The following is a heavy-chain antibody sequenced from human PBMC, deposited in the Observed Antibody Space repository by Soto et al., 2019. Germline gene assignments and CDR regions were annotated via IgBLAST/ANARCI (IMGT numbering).Heavy chain of an antibody. V-gene: IGHV5-51*01. J-gene: IGHJ4*02. D-gene: IGHD3-22*01. Sequence: PGESLKISCKGSGYSFSTYWIAWVRQMPGKGLEWMGFIYPGDSDTRYSPSFQGQVTMSADKSISTAYLQWRSLKASDTAVYYCARRYFERSGHYSLGLDHWGQGTQVTVSS. CDR2: IYPGDSDT. CDR3: ARRYFERSGHYSLGLDH. CDR1: GYSFSTYW.